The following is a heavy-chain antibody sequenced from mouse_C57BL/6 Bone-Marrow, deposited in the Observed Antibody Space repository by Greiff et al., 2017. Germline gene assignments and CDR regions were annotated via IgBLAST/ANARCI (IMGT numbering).Heavy chain of an antibody. V-gene: IGHV1-42*01. CDR1: GYSFTGYY. Sequence: VQLQQSGPELVKPGASVKISCKASGYSFTGYYMNWVKQSPEKSLEWIGEINPSTGGTTYTQKFKAKATLTVDKSSSTAYMQLKSLTSEDSAVYYCARDLLYYYGSGYFDDWGQGTTLTVSS. CDR3: ARDLLYYYGSGYFDD. CDR2: INPSTGGT. D-gene: IGHD1-1*01. J-gene: IGHJ2*01.